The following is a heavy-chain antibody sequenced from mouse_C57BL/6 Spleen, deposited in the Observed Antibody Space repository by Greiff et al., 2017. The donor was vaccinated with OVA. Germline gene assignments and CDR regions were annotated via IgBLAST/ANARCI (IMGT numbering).Heavy chain of an antibody. CDR1: GYTFTSYW. D-gene: IGHD2-1*01. CDR2: IDPSDSYT. Sequence: QVQLQQPGAELVKPGASVKLSCKASGYTFTSYWMQWVKQRPGQGLEWIGEIDPSDSYTNYNQKFKGKATLTVDTSSSTAYRQLSSLTSEDSAVYYCARSGGNFFAYWGQGTLVTVSA. V-gene: IGHV1-50*01. J-gene: IGHJ3*01. CDR3: ARSGGNFFAY.